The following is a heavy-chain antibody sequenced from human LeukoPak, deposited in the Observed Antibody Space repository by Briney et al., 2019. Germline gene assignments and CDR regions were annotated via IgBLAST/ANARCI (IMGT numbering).Heavy chain of an antibody. CDR1: GFTFSSYS. Sequence: PGGSLRLSCAASGFTFSSYSMNWVRQAPGKGLEWVSSISSSSSYIYYADSVKGRFTISRDNAKNSLYLQMNSLRAEDTAVYYCARVSVVRGAPPMDVWGKGTTVTVSS. CDR2: ISSSSSYI. V-gene: IGHV3-21*01. J-gene: IGHJ6*04. CDR3: ARVSVVRGAPPMDV. D-gene: IGHD3-10*01.